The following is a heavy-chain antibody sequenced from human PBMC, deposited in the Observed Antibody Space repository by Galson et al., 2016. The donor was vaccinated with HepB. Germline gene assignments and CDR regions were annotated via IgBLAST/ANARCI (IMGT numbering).Heavy chain of an antibody. J-gene: IGHJ4*02. CDR3: AREGDYRGSIVRFSDY. CDR2: TFYRSRRSKWYN. CDR1: GDSVSSNSAT. Sequence: CAISGDSVSSNSATWNWIRQSPSRGLEWLGRTFYRSRRSKWYNDYAVSVKSRITINPDTSKNQFSLQPNSVTPEDTAVYYCAREGDYRGSIVRFSDYWGQGALVTVSP. D-gene: IGHD4-11*01. V-gene: IGHV6-1*01.